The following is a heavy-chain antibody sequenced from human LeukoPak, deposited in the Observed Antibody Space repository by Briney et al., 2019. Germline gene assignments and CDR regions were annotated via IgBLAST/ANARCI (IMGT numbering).Heavy chain of an antibody. Sequence: GGSLRLSCAASGFSFNTYAMTWVRQAPGKGLQWVSTLTDSGGNTAYADSVKGRFTISRDNSKNSLYLQMSSLKAEDTAVYYCAKIAGSSRSFDFWGQGTLVTVSS. CDR2: LTDSGGNT. D-gene: IGHD6-13*01. CDR1: GFSFNTYA. J-gene: IGHJ4*02. V-gene: IGHV3-23*01. CDR3: AKIAGSSRSFDF.